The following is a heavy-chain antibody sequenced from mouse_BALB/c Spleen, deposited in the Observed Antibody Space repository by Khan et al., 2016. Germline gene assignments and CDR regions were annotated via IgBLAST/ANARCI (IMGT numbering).Heavy chain of an antibody. J-gene: IGHJ4*01. CDR1: GYTFSNYW. CDR2: ILPGSGYS. CDR3: ARAWYSMDY. V-gene: IGHV1-9*01. Sequence: VQLQESGAELMKPGASVKISCKATGYTFSNYWIEWVKQRPGHGLEWIGDILPGSGYSNSNENFKGKATFTAAASSNTAYMQLISLTSEDSAVYFCARAWYSMDYWGQGTSVTVSS.